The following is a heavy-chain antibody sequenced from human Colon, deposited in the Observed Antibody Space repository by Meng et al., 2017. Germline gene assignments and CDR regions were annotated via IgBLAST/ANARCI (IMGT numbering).Heavy chain of an antibody. J-gene: IGHJ4*02. Sequence: GGSLRLSCAASGFTFSSYEMNWVRQAPGKGLEWVSYISSSGGTIYYADSVKGRFTISRDNAKKSMYLQMNSLRAEDTAVYHCARDDYSDSSGLGYWGQGTLVTVSS. CDR1: GFTFSSYE. V-gene: IGHV3-48*03. CDR3: ARDDYSDSSGLGY. CDR2: ISSSGGTI. D-gene: IGHD3-22*01.